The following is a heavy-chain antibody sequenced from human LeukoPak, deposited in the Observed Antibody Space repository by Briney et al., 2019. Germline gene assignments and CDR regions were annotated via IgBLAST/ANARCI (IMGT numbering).Heavy chain of an antibody. CDR2: IYYSGST. CDR3: ARIKWELPGGFDY. V-gene: IGHV4-59*08. CDR1: GGSISSYY. D-gene: IGHD1-26*01. J-gene: IGHJ4*02. Sequence: SETLSLTCTVSGGSISSYYWSWIRQPPGKGLEWIGYIYYSGSTNYNPSLKSRVTISVHTSKNQFSLKLSSVTAADTAVYYCARIKWELPGGFDYWGQGTLVTVSS.